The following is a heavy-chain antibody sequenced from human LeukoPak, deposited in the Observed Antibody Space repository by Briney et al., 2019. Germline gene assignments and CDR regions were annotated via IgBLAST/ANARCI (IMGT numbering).Heavy chain of an antibody. J-gene: IGHJ6*02. Sequence: GASVKVSCKASGYTFTSYGISWVRQAPGQGLEWMGWISAYNGNTNYAQKLQGRVTMTTDTSTSTAYIELRSLRSDDTAVYYCARDGCCSSTSCYVYYYYGMDVWGQGTTVTVSS. V-gene: IGHV1-18*01. D-gene: IGHD2-2*01. CDR2: ISAYNGNT. CDR3: ARDGCCSSTSCYVYYYYGMDV. CDR1: GYTFTSYG.